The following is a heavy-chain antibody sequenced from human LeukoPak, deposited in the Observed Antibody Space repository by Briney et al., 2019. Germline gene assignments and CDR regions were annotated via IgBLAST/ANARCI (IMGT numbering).Heavy chain of an antibody. CDR3: SKPRTAYDILTGYEY. V-gene: IGHV3-33*06. J-gene: IGHJ4*02. Sequence: GGSLRLSCATTGFAFRSYGMHVVRQAPGKGLDWVSVIWYDGSNKYYADSVKGRFTISRDNSKNTLYLQMNSLRAEDTAVYFCSKPRTAYDILTGYEYWGQGTLVTVSS. CDR1: GFAFRSYG. CDR2: IWYDGSNK. D-gene: IGHD3-9*01.